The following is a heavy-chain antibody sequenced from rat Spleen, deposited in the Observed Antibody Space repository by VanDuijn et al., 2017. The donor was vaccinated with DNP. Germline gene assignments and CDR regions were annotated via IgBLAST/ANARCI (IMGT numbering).Heavy chain of an antibody. D-gene: IGHD1-2*01. CDR1: GFTFSDYN. Sequence: EVQLVESGGDLVQPGRSLKLFCAASGFTFSDYNMAWVRQAPTKGLEWVASISYDGGRTYYRDSVKDRFTISSDNAKNTLYLQMNSLRSEDTATYYCARAKYSSHYWYFDFWGPGTMVTVSS. V-gene: IGHV5-7*01. CDR3: ARAKYSSHYWYFDF. J-gene: IGHJ1*01. CDR2: ISYDGGRT.